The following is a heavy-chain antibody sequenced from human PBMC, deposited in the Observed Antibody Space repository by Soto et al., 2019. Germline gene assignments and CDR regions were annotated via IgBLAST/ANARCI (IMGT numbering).Heavy chain of an antibody. CDR3: ARDQLAYCGGDCYSGFDY. J-gene: IGHJ4*02. CDR1: GFTFSSYG. Sequence: QVQLVESGGGVVQPGRSLRLSCAASGFTFSSYGMHWVRQAPGKGLEWVAVIWYDGSNKYYADSVKGRFTISRDNSKNTLYLQMNSLRAEDTAVYYWARDQLAYCGGDCYSGFDYWGQGTLVTVSS. V-gene: IGHV3-33*01. CDR2: IWYDGSNK. D-gene: IGHD2-21*02.